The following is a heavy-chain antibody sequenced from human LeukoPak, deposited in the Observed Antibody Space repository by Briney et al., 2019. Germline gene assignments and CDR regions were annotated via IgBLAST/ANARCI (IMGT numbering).Heavy chain of an antibody. CDR3: ARGSYYYDSSGYYPEFDY. CDR2: ISYDGSNK. D-gene: IGHD3-22*01. Sequence: GGSLRLSCAASGFTFSSYGMHWVRQAPGKGLEWVAVISYDGSNKYYADSVKGRFTISRDNSKNTLYLQMNSLRAEDTAVYYCARGSYYYDSSGYYPEFDYWGQGTLVTVSS. V-gene: IGHV3-30*03. CDR1: GFTFSSYG. J-gene: IGHJ4*02.